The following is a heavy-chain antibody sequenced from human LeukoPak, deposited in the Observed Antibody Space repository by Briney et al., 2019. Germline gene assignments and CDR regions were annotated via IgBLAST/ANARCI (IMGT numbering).Heavy chain of an antibody. CDR1: GGSFSGYY. V-gene: IGHV4-34*01. J-gene: IGHJ4*02. CDR2: INHSGST. CDR3: ARGDLKSGSN. D-gene: IGHD3-3*01. Sequence: SETLSLTCAVYGGSFSGYYWSWIRQPPGKGLEWIGEINHSGSTNYNPSLKSRVTISVDTSKNQFSLRLSSVTAADTAVYYCARGDLKSGSNWGQGTLVAVSS.